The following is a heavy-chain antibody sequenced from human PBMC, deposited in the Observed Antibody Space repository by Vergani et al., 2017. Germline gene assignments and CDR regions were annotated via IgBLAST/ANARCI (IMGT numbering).Heavy chain of an antibody. CDR2: INHSGST. Sequence: QVQLPQWGAGLLKPSETLSLTCAVYGGSFSGYYWSWIRQPPGKGLEWIGEINHSGSTNYNPSLKSRVNISVDTSKNQFSLKLSSVTAADTAVYYCASINSSGWRGAAFDIWGQGTMVTVSS. V-gene: IGHV4-34*01. CDR1: GGSFSGYY. J-gene: IGHJ3*02. CDR3: ASINSSGWRGAAFDI. D-gene: IGHD6-19*01.